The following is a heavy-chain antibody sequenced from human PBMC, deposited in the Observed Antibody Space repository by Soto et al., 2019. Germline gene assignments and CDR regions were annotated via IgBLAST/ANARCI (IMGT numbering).Heavy chain of an antibody. D-gene: IGHD2-15*01. CDR3: ARGRCSGGSCYSYYYYYGMDV. J-gene: IGHJ6*02. CDR1: GFTFSSYA. V-gene: IGHV3-23*01. Sequence: GGSLRLSCAASGFTFSSYAMSWVRQAPGKGLEWVSAISGSGGSTYYADSVKGRFTISRDNSKNTLYLQMNGLRAEDTAVYYCARGRCSGGSCYSYYYYYGMDVWGQGTTVTVSS. CDR2: ISGSGGST.